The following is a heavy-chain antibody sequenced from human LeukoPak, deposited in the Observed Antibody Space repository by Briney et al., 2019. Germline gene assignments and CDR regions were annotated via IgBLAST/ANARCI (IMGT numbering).Heavy chain of an antibody. V-gene: IGHV3-43*02. CDR1: GFTFDDYA. J-gene: IGHJ4*02. CDR3: AKDSVVDTAMVPDY. CDR2: ISGDGGST. D-gene: IGHD5-18*01. Sequence: GRSLRLSCAASGFTFDDYAMHWVRQAAGKGLEWVSLISGDGGSTYYADSVKGRFTISRDNSKNTLYLQMNSLRAEDTAVYYCAKDSVVDTAMVPDYWGQGTLVTVSS.